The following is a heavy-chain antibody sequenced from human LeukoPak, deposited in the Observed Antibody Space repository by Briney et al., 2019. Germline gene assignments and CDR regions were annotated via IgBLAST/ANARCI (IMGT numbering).Heavy chain of an antibody. CDR2: ISSGSSHT. CDR1: GFTFSSYD. CDR3: ARAMAADDAFDI. Sequence: PGGSLRLSCAASGFTFSSYDMSWVRQAPGKGLEWVSYISSGSSHTNYADSEKGRFTISRDNAENSLYLQMNSLRAEDTAVYYCARAMAADDAFDIWGQGTMVTVSS. V-gene: IGHV3-11*05. D-gene: IGHD5-24*01. J-gene: IGHJ3*02.